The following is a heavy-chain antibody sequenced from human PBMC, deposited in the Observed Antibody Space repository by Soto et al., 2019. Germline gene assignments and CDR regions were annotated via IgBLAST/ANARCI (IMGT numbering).Heavy chain of an antibody. CDR2: IKQDGSEK. CDR1: GFTFSSYW. D-gene: IGHD6-6*01. J-gene: IGHJ6*02. V-gene: IGHV3-7*03. CDR3: ASSLNVRMDV. Sequence: GGSLRLSCAASGFTFSSYWMSWVRQAPGKGLEWEANIKQDGSEKYYVDSVKGRFTISRDNAKNSLYLQMNSLRAEDTGVYYCASSLNVRMDVWGQGTTVTVSS.